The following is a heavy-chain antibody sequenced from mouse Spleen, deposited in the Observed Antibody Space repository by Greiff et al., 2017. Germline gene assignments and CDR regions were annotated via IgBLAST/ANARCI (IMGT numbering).Heavy chain of an antibody. Sequence: VQVVESGPELVKPGASVKISCKASGYSFTSYYIHWVKQRPGQGLEWIGWIYPGSGNTKYNEKFKGKATLTADTSSSTAYMQLSSLTSEDSAVYYCARSPYRSYAMDYWGQGTSVTVSS. CDR1: GYSFTSYY. J-gene: IGHJ4*01. V-gene: IGHV1-66*01. D-gene: IGHD2-14*01. CDR2: IYPGSGNT. CDR3: ARSPYRSYAMDY.